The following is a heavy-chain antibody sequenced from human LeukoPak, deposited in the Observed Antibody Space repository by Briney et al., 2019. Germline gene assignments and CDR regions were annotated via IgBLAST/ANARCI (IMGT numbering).Heavy chain of an antibody. V-gene: IGHV4-39*07. CDR2: IYYSGST. D-gene: IGHD2-15*01. CDR1: GGSISSSSYY. Sequence: SETLSLTCTVSGGSISSSSYYWGWIRQPPGKGLEWIGSIYYSGSTYYNPSLKSRVTISVDTSKNQFSLKLSSETAADTAVYYCARGEGYCSGGSCYSYGMDVWGQGTTVTVSS. CDR3: ARGEGYCSGGSCYSYGMDV. J-gene: IGHJ6*02.